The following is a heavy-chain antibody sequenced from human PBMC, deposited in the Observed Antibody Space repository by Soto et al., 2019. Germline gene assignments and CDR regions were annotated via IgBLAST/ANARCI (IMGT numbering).Heavy chain of an antibody. CDR1: GFSFSNYN. CDR2: ITDSSDAV. D-gene: IGHD3-3*01. J-gene: IGHJ4*02. V-gene: IGHV3-48*02. Sequence: GSLRLSCVASGFSFSNYNMNWVRQAPGKGLEWVSYITDSSDAVHYADSVRGRFTISRDNAESSLYLQMNSLRDEDTAVYFCARDFGHGYYLDYWGRGTLVTVSS. CDR3: ARDFGHGYYLDY.